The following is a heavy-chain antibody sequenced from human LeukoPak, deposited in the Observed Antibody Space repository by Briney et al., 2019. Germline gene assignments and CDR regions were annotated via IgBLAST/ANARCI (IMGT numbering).Heavy chain of an antibody. Sequence: ASVKVSCKASGGTFSSYAISWVRQAPGQGLEWMGRIIPILGIANYAQKFQGRVTITADKSTSTAYMELSSLRSEDTAVYYCAKDLGPTMVRGVWACDYWGQGTLVTVSS. J-gene: IGHJ4*02. D-gene: IGHD3-10*01. CDR2: IIPILGIA. CDR1: GGTFSSYA. CDR3: AKDLGPTMVRGVWACDY. V-gene: IGHV1-69*04.